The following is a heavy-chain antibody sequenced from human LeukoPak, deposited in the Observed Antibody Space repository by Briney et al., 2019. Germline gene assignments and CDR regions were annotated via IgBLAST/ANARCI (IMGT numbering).Heavy chain of an antibody. J-gene: IGHJ4*02. V-gene: IGHV3-48*01. CDR1: GFTVSSNY. Sequence: GGSLRLSCAASGFTVSSNYMSWVRQAPGKGLEWVSYISSSGSTIYYADSVKGRFTISRDNAKNSLYLQMNSLRAEDTAVYYCATCGYTYGLYFDYWGQGTLVTVSS. D-gene: IGHD5-18*01. CDR3: ATCGYTYGLYFDY. CDR2: ISSSGSTI.